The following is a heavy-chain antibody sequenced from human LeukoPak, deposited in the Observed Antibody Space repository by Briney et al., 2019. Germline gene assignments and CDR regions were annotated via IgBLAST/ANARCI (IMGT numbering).Heavy chain of an antibody. V-gene: IGHV3-33*01. D-gene: IGHD3-10*01. CDR3: ARDELRGVRWFDP. Sequence: TGGSLRLSCAASGFTFTPHAMHWVRQAPGMGLEWVAFIWFDGSNRYYADFVKGRFTISRDNAKNSLYLQMNSLRAEDTAVYYCARDELRGVRWFDPWGQGTLVTVSS. CDR2: IWFDGSNR. CDR1: GFTFTPHA. J-gene: IGHJ5*02.